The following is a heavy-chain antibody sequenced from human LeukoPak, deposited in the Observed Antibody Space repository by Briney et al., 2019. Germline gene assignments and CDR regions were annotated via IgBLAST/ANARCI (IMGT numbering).Heavy chain of an antibody. Sequence: ASVKVSCKASGYTFTSYDINWVRQATGQGLEWMGWMNPNSGDTGYAQTFQGRVTMTRDTSVGTAYMELSSLRSEDTAVYYCARAIRRGELERYWGQGTLVTVSS. CDR1: GYTFTSYD. CDR2: MNPNSGDT. D-gene: IGHD3-10*01. V-gene: IGHV1-8*01. J-gene: IGHJ4*02. CDR3: ARAIRRGELERY.